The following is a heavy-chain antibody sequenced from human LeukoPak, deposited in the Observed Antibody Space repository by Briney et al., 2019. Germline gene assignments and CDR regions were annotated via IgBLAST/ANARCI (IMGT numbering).Heavy chain of an antibody. J-gene: IGHJ3*02. CDR1: GYTFTGYY. V-gene: IGHV1-69*13. CDR3: AREGVTTRDAFDI. Sequence: SVKVSCKASGYTFTGYYMHWVRQAPGQGLEWMGGIIPIFGTANYAQKFQGRVTITADESTSTAYMELRSLRSDDTAVYYCAREGVTTRDAFDIWGQGTMVTVSS. D-gene: IGHD4-17*01. CDR2: IIPIFGTA.